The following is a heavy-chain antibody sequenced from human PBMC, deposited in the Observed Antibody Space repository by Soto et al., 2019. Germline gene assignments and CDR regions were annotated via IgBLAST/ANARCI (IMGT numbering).Heavy chain of an antibody. CDR3: ARRPGYCSSTSCYRPIDY. CDR2: MNPNSGNT. CDR1: GYTFTSYD. V-gene: IGHV1-8*01. J-gene: IGHJ4*02. D-gene: IGHD2-2*03. Sequence: ASVKVSCKASGYTFTSYDINWVRQATGQGLEWMGWMNPNSGNTGYAQKFQGRVTMTRNTSISTAYMELSSLRSEDTAVYYCARRPGYCSSTSCYRPIDYWGQGTLVTVSS.